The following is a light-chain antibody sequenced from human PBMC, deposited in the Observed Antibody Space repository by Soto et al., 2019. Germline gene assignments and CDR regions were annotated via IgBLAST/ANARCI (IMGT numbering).Light chain of an antibody. CDR2: DVS. CDR1: VGFYGL. Sequence: QSVLTQPASVSGSPGQSITMSCTDVGFYGLVSWYQQHPGKVPKLMIYDVSKRPSGVSERFSGSKSGNTAYLTISALQADDEADYYCSLDAGSSIYGFGTGTKVTVL. CDR3: SLDAGSSIYG. V-gene: IGLV2-23*02. J-gene: IGLJ1*01.